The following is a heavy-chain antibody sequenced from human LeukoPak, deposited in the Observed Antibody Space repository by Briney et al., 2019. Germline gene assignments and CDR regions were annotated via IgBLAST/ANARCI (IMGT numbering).Heavy chain of an antibody. V-gene: IGHV1-8*01. D-gene: IGHD6-13*01. CDR3: ARALRIIAAAGTGY. CDR1: GYTFTSYD. CDR2: MNPNSGNT. Sequence: GASVKVSCKASGYTFTSYDINWVRQATGQGLEWMGWMNPNSGNTGYAQKFQGRVTMTRNTSISTAYMELSSLRSEDTAVYYCARALRIIAAAGTGYWGQGTLVTVSS. J-gene: IGHJ4*02.